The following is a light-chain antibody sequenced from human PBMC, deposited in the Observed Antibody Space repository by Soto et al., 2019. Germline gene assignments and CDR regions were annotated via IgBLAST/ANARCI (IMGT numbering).Light chain of an antibody. V-gene: IGKV3-15*01. Sequence: EIVMTQSPATLSVSPGERATLSCRASQDISNRLAWYQQKPGQAPRLLIYGASTWATGIPDRFSGTGSGTEFTLTISSLQSEDFALYYCQQYNDWPLTFGQGTKVDI. CDR1: QDISNR. CDR2: GAS. CDR3: QQYNDWPLT. J-gene: IGKJ1*01.